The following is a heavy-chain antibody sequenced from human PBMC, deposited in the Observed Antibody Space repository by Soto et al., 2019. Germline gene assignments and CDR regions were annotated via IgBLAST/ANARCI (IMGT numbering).Heavy chain of an antibody. CDR2: IWYDGTNK. CDR1: GFTLSSYV. CDR3: ARDRGAAAGTRYYYGMDV. Sequence: QVQLVESGGGVVQPGRSLRLSCAASGFTLSSYVMHWVRQAPGKGLEWVAVIWYDGTNKYYTDSVKGRFTISRDNSKNTLYLQMNSQRAEDTAVYYCARDRGAAAGTRYYYGMDVWGQGTQVTVSS. V-gene: IGHV3-33*01. J-gene: IGHJ6*02. D-gene: IGHD6-13*01.